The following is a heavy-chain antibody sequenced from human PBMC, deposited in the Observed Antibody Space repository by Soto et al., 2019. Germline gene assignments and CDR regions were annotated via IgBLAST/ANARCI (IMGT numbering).Heavy chain of an antibody. CDR2: IRNKANIYTT. J-gene: IGHJ5*02. V-gene: IGHV3-72*01. D-gene: IGHD1-26*01. CDR3: ASSTSGPYLLRS. Sequence: PGGSLRLSCAASGFTFSDYYMDCVRQAPWKGLEWVGLIRNKANIYTTEYAASVKGRFTISRDDSKNSPYLQMSSLRTEDTAVYYCASSTSGPYLLRSWAQGTMVTVSS. CDR1: GFTFSDYY.